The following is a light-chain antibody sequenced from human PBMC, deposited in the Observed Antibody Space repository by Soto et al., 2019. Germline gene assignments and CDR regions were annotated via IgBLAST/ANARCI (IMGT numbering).Light chain of an antibody. CDR1: QGISSY. CDR2: AAS. J-gene: IGKJ3*01. Sequence: IQLTQSPSSLSASVGDRVTVTCRASQGISSYLAWYQQKPGKAPKLLIYAASTLHSGVPSRFSGSGSGTDFTLTISSLQPEDFATYYCQQLTSYPLTFGPGTKVDIK. V-gene: IGKV1-9*01. CDR3: QQLTSYPLT.